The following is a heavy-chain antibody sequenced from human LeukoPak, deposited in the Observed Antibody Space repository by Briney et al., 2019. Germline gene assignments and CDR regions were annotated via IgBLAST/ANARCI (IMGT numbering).Heavy chain of an antibody. CDR3: TTGPMWYYFDY. CDR1: GFTFSRYG. D-gene: IGHD2-21*01. J-gene: IGHJ4*02. Sequence: GGSLRLSCAASGFTFSRYGISWVRQAPGKGLEWVSAISGSGGSTYYADSVKGRFTISRDNSKNTLYLQMNSLRAEDTAVYYCTTGPMWYYFDYWGQGTLVTVSS. CDR2: ISGSGGST. V-gene: IGHV3-23*01.